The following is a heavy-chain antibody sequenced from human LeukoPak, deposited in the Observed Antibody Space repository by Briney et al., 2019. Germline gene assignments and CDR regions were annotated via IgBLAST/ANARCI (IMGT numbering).Heavy chain of an antibody. CDR1: GFTVSSFY. J-gene: IGHJ4*02. D-gene: IGHD1-26*01. Sequence: PGGSLRLSCAASGFTVSSFYMNWVRQAPGKGLEWVSGIFSGGTTYYADSVKGRLSISRDNSRNTLYLQMNSLRTEDTAVYYCAKWAYSGSYYYFDYWGQGTLVTVSS. V-gene: IGHV3-53*05. CDR2: IFSGGTT. CDR3: AKWAYSGSYYYFDY.